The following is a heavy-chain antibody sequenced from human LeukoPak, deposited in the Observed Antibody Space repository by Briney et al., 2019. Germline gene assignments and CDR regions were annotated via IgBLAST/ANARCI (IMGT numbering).Heavy chain of an antibody. V-gene: IGHV4-39*07. Sequence: PSETLSLTCTVSGGSISSSSYYWGWIRQPPGKGLEWIGSIYYSGSTYYNPSLKSRVTISVDTSKNQFSLKLSSVTAADTAVYYCARRGREYQLLTRKYFDYWGQGTLVTVSS. D-gene: IGHD2-2*01. J-gene: IGHJ4*02. CDR1: GGSISSSSYY. CDR3: ARRGREYQLLTRKYFDY. CDR2: IYYSGST.